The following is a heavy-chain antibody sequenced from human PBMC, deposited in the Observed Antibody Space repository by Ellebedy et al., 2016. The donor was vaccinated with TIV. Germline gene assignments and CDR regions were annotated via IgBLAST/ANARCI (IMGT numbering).Heavy chain of an antibody. D-gene: IGHD3-3*01. CDR3: ARDPYDFWSGHDY. Sequence: ASVKVSCXASGYTFTGYYMHWVRQAPGQGLEWMGWINPNSGGTNYAQKFQGRVTMTRDTSISTAYMELSRLRSDDTAVYYCARDPYDFWSGHDYWGQGTLVTVSS. J-gene: IGHJ4*02. CDR2: INPNSGGT. CDR1: GYTFTGYY. V-gene: IGHV1-2*02.